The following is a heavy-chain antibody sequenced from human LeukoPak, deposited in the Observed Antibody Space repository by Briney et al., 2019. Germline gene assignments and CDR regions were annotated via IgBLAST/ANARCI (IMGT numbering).Heavy chain of an antibody. CDR3: ERPQGSMIVVRTNNWYFDL. CDR2: INQDGSEM. D-gene: IGHD3-22*01. Sequence: GGSLRLSCAASGFTFSNYWMSWVRQAPGKGLEWLANINQDGSEMYYVDSVKGRFTISRDNGKNSLYLQINSLRADDTAVYYCERPQGSMIVVRTNNWYFDLWGRGTLVTVSS. CDR1: GFTFSNYW. V-gene: IGHV3-7*01. J-gene: IGHJ2*01.